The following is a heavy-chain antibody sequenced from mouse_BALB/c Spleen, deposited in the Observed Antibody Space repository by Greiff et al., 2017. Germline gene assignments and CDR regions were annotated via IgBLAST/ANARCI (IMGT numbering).Heavy chain of an antibody. D-gene: IGHD2-10*01. J-gene: IGHJ2*01. CDR2: IDPETGGT. Sequence: QVQLQQSGAELVRPGASVTLSCKASGYTFTDYEMHWVKQTPVHGLEWIGAIDPETGGTAYNQKFKGKATLTADKSSSTAYMELRSLTSEDSAVYYCTSLRWQGYWGQGTTLTVSS. V-gene: IGHV1-15*01. CDR1: GYTFTDYE. CDR3: TSLRWQGY.